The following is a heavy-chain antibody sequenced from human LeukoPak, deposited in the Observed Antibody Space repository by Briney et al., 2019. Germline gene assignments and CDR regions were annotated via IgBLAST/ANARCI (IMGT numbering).Heavy chain of an antibody. CDR3: AELGITMIGGV. V-gene: IGHV3-48*03. CDR1: GFSFSSYE. Sequence: AGSLRLSCAVSGFSFSSYERNWVRQAPGKGLEWVSYISSSGSTIYYADSVKGRFTISRDNAKNSLYVQMNTLRSEDTAVYYCAELGITMIGGVWGKGTTVTVSS. D-gene: IGHD3-10*02. J-gene: IGHJ6*04. CDR2: ISSSGSTI.